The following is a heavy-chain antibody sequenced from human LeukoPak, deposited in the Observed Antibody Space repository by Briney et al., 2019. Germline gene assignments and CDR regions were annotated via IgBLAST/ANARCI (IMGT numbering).Heavy chain of an antibody. J-gene: IGHJ6*02. CDR3: ARDPMEDYYGMDV. V-gene: IGHV3-30*04. CDR1: GFTFSSYA. D-gene: IGHD3-3*01. Sequence: PGGSLRLSCAASGFTFSSYAMHWVRQAPGKGLEWVAVISYVGSNKYYADSVKGRFTISRDNSKNTLYLQMNSLRAEDTAVYYCARDPMEDYYGMDVWGQGTTVTVSS. CDR2: ISYVGSNK.